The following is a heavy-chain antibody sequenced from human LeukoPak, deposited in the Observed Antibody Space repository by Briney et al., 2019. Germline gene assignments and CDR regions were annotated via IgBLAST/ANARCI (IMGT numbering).Heavy chain of an antibody. J-gene: IGHJ4*02. D-gene: IGHD1-26*01. V-gene: IGHV4-39*01. CDR3: ARGRPYSGGYHLDY. Sequence: SETLSLTCTVSGDSTSSDRYYGGWVRQPPGKGLEWIGNIYYSGSTYYNPSLKSRVTMSVDTSKNQFFLKLNSVTAADTAVYYCARGRPYSGGYHLDYWGQGTLVTVSS. CDR2: IYYSGST. CDR1: GDSTSSDRYY.